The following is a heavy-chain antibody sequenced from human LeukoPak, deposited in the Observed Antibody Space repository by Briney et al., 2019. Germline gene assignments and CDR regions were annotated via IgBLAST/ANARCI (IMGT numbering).Heavy chain of an antibody. CDR2: IIVGSGAT. CDR1: GFTFSTSA. J-gene: IGHJ3*01. V-gene: IGHV1-58*01. D-gene: IGHD4-17*01. CDR3: AAELYGVYTDCCTFHL. Sequence: SVKVSCKTSGFTFSTSAVQWVRQARGQRLEWIGWIIVGSGATNYAQSLQGRFTITWDMSTNTAYMELSSLGSEDSAVYYCAAELYGVYTDCCTFHLWGQGTLVTVSS.